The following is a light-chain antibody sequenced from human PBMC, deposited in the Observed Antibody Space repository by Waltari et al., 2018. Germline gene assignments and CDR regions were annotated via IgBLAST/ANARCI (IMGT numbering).Light chain of an antibody. V-gene: IGKV3-15*01. CDR3: HHYNKRPPSYT. CDR2: GAS. J-gene: IGKJ2*01. CDR1: QSIRKN. Sequence: EIVMTQSPVTLSVSPGERVTLPCRASQSIRKNLAWYQPKAGQPPRLLIYGASTRAPGLPARFSGSGSGTEFALTISSLQPEDFAVYYCHHYNKRPPSYTFGQGTRLEIK.